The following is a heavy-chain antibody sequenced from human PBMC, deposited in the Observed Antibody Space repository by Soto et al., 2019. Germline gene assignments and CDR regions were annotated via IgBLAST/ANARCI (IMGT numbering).Heavy chain of an antibody. D-gene: IGHD3-22*01. Sequence: GGSLRLSCAASGFTFSSYGMHWVRQAPGKGLEWVAVIWYDGSNKYYADSVKGRFTISRDNSKNTLYLQMNSLRAEDTAVYYCAREGGDSSGSIGLYYFDYWGQGTLVTVSS. CDR2: IWYDGSNK. V-gene: IGHV3-33*01. J-gene: IGHJ4*02. CDR1: GFTFSSYG. CDR3: AREGGDSSGSIGLYYFDY.